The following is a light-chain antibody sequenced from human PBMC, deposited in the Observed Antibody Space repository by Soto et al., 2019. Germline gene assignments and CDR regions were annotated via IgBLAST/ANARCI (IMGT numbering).Light chain of an antibody. J-gene: IGLJ2*01. Sequence: QSALTQPASVSGSPGQSSTISCTGTSSDVGGYNYVAWYQHHPGKAPKVMIYDVSNRPSGVSNRFSGSKSGNTASLTISGLQAEDEADYYCSSYTSTSTLVIFGGGTKLTVL. V-gene: IGLV2-14*03. CDR3: SSYTSTSTLVI. CDR1: SSDVGGYNY. CDR2: DVS.